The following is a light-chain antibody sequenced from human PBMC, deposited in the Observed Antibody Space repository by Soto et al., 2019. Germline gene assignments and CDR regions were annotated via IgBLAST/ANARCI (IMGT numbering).Light chain of an antibody. CDR2: GAS. CDR1: QSVSSN. CDR3: QQYNIWPRT. Sequence: EIVMTQSPATLSVSPGDRATLSCWASQSVSSNLAWYQQKPGQAPRLLIYGASTRATGIPERFSSSGSWTEYTLTISSLQSEDFEVYYCQQYNIWPRTFGQGTKLAIK. J-gene: IGKJ2*01. V-gene: IGKV3-15*01.